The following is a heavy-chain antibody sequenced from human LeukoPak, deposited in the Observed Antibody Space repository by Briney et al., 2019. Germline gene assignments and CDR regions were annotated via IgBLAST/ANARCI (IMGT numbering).Heavy chain of an antibody. CDR3: ARLPQESYCSGGTCYHHYYGMDV. Sequence: SETLSLTCTVSGGSVSSGSYYWSWIRQPPGKELEWIGCIYYSGTTNYNPSLNSRVTISVDTSKNQFSLKLSSVTATDTAVYYCARLPQESYCSGGTCYHHYYGMDVWGQGTTVTVSS. CDR2: IYYSGTT. D-gene: IGHD2-15*01. V-gene: IGHV4-61*01. J-gene: IGHJ6*02. CDR1: GGSVSSGSYY.